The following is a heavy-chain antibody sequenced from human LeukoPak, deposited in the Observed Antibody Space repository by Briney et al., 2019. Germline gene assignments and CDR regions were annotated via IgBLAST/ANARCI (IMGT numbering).Heavy chain of an antibody. CDR3: ARDRVRGFDP. Sequence: GGSLRLSCAASGFTFSNYWMSWVRQTPGKGLEWVPNIKQDGSEKYYVDSVMGRFTISRDNAKNSLYLQMNSLRAEDTAVYYCARDRVRGFDPWGQGTLVTVSS. CDR2: IKQDGSEK. CDR1: GFTFSNYW. V-gene: IGHV3-7*01. J-gene: IGHJ5*02.